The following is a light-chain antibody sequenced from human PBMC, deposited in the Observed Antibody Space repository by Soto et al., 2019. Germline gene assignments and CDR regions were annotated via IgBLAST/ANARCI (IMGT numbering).Light chain of an antibody. CDR3: RHYNSYSET. CDR1: QSISTW. J-gene: IGKJ1*01. V-gene: IGKV1-5*03. CDR2: KAS. Sequence: DLQMTQSPPTLSASVGDRVTITCRASQSISTWLAWYQQKPGKAPKLLIYKASSLESGVPSRFSGSGSGTEFTLTISSLQPDDFATYYCRHYNSYSETFGQGTKVEIK.